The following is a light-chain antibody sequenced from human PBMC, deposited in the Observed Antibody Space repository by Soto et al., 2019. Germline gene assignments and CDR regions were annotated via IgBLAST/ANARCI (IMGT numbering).Light chain of an antibody. CDR3: QQHDQGWT. J-gene: IGKJ1*01. Sequence: EMVMTQCPATLSVSLGERATLSCRASQSVRTKLVWYQQKPGQAPRLLIYGASTRATGIPARFSGSGYGTEFILTISNLQSEDFAVYYCQQHDQGWTFGQGTKVEIK. CDR1: QSVRTK. CDR2: GAS. V-gene: IGKV3-15*01.